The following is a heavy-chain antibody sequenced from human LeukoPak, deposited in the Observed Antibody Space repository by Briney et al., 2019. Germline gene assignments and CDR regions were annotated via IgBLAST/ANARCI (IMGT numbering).Heavy chain of an antibody. CDR1: GPSFSTYY. J-gene: IGHJ5*02. CDR2: ISHSGSP. CDR3: AKSLYCDGDCT. D-gene: IGHD2-21*01. Sequence: SETLSLTCALYGPSFSTYYWSWIRHPPGKGLEWIGEISHSGSPTYNPPLKSRVTLSRDTCKNQFSLTLTSVTAADTDVYYCAKSLYCDGDCTWGQGTLVTVSS. V-gene: IGHV4-34*01.